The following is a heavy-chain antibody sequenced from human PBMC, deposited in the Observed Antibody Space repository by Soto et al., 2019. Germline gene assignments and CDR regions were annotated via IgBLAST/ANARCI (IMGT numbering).Heavy chain of an antibody. V-gene: IGHV3-48*01. CDR2: ISSSSSTI. Sequence: GSLRLSCAASGFTISSYSMNWVRQAPGKGLEWVSYISSSSSTIYYADSVKGRFTISRDNAKNSLYLQMNSLRAEDTAVYYCARANYYGSPGDFDYWGQGTLVTVSS. J-gene: IGHJ4*02. CDR3: ARANYYGSPGDFDY. D-gene: IGHD3-10*01. CDR1: GFTISSYS.